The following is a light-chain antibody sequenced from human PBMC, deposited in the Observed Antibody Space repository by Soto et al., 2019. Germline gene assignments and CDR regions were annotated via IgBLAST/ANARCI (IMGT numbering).Light chain of an antibody. CDR2: DVS. CDR3: GSYTSSSTYV. J-gene: IGLJ1*01. Sequence: QSAVTQPASVSGSPGQSITISCTGTSSDVGGYDYVSWYQQHPGKAPKLMIYDVSNRPSGVSNRFSGSKSGNTATLTISGLQAEDEADYYCGSYTSSSTYVFGTGTKLTVL. V-gene: IGLV2-14*01. CDR1: SSDVGGYDY.